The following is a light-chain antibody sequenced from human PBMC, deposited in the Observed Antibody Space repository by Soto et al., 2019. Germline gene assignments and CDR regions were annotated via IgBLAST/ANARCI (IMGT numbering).Light chain of an antibody. CDR3: QQYGGTPLT. CDR2: GAS. CDR1: QSVTNSF. V-gene: IGKV3-20*01. J-gene: IGKJ4*01. Sequence: EIVLTQSPGTLSLSPGERATLSCRASQSVTNSFLAWYQQKPGQAPRLLIHGASSRATGIPDRFSGSGSGTDFTLTISRLEPEDFAVYYCQQYGGTPLTFGGGPKVAIK.